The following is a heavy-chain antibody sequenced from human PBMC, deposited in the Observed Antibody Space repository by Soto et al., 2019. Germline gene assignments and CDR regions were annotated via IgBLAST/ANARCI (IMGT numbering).Heavy chain of an antibody. D-gene: IGHD3-22*01. CDR1: GYTFTGYY. CDR2: INPNSGGT. V-gene: IGHV1-2*04. CDR3: ARGRYDYDSSGSPPDAFDI. J-gene: IGHJ3*02. Sequence: ASVKVSCKASGYTFTGYYMHWVRQAPGQGLEWMGWINPNSGGTNYAQKFQGWVTMTRDTSISTAYMELSRLRSDDTAVYYCARGRYDYDSSGSPPDAFDIWGQGTMVTVSS.